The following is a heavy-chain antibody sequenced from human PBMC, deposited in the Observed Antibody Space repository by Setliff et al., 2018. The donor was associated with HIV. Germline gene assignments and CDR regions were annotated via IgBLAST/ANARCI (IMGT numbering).Heavy chain of an antibody. CDR2: IHHTGHI. CDR1: GESSNDYY. Sequence: PSETLSLTCVFYGESSNDYYWNWIRQPPGKGLEWIGEIHHTGHINNHPSFKSRVTISLDKSTNQFSLKMKSVTAADSAVYYCARFEVTPVTTRDSWGQGTLVTVSS. J-gene: IGHJ4*02. D-gene: IGHD4-17*01. CDR3: ARFEVTPVTTRDS. V-gene: IGHV4-34*01.